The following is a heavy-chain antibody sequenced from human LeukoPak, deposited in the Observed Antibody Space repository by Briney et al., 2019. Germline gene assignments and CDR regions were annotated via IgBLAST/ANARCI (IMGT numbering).Heavy chain of an antibody. V-gene: IGHV3-72*01. CDR3: ARGNGYFDSLNYYYYGMDV. CDR1: GFTFSDHY. D-gene: IGHD3-9*01. CDR2: TRNKANSYTT. J-gene: IGHJ6*02. Sequence: PGGSLRLSCAASGFTFSDHYMGWVRQAPGKGLEWVGRTRNKANSYTTEYAASVKGRFTISRDDSKNSLYLQMNSLKTEDTAVYYCARGNGYFDSLNYYYYGMDVWGQGTTVTVSS.